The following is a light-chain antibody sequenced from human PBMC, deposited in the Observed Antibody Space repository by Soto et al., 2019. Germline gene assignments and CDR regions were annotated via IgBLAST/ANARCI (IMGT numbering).Light chain of an antibody. CDR3: GTWDSSLSAEV. J-gene: IGLJ3*02. V-gene: IGLV1-51*01. CDR1: SSNIGNNY. Sequence: QSVLTQPPSVSAAPGQKVTISCSGSSSNIGNNYVSWYQQLPGTAPKLLIYDNNKRPSGIPDRFSGSKSGTSATLGITGLQTGDEADYFCGTWDSSLSAEVFGGATKLTVL. CDR2: DNN.